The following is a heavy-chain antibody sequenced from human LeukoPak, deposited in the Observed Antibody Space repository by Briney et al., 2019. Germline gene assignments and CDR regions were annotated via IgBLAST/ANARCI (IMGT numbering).Heavy chain of an antibody. CDR1: GFTFSSYS. J-gene: IGHJ6*03. D-gene: IGHD2-2*01. Sequence: GGSLRLSCAASGFTFSSYSMNWVRQAPGKGLEWVSYISSSSSTIYYADSVKGRFTISRDNAKNSLYLQMNSLRAEDTAVYYCARSDIVVVPPNYYYYYMDVWGKGTTVTVSS. CDR2: ISSSSSTI. CDR3: ARSDIVVVPPNYYYYYMDV. V-gene: IGHV3-48*01.